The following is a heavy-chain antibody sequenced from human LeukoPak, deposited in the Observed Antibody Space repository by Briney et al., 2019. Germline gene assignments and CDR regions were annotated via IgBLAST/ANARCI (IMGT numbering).Heavy chain of an antibody. CDR3: ASRAGAYSNPYDY. CDR1: GFTVSSNS. V-gene: IGHV3-53*01. J-gene: IGHJ4*02. Sequence: VGSLRLSCTVSGFTVSSNSMSWVRPAPGKGLEWGSFIYSDNTQYSDSVKGRFTISRDKSKNTLSLQMNTLRAEDRALYYWASRAGAYSNPYDYWGQGTLVTVPS. CDR2: IYSDNT. D-gene: IGHD4/OR15-4a*01.